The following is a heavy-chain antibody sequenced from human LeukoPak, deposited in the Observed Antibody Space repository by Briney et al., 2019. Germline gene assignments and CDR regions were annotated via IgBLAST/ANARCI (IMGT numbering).Heavy chain of an antibody. CDR3: ARRGSGASLEYYFDP. J-gene: IGHJ2*01. CDR1: GGSISSNSYY. Sequence: TSETLSLTCTVSGGSISSNSYYWGWIRQPPGKGLECIGNIYSSGATYYTPSLKSRVTISIDTSRSQFSLRLTSVTAADTAVYYCARRGSGASLEYYFDPWGRGTLVTVSS. CDR2: IYSSGAT. D-gene: IGHD1-14*01. V-gene: IGHV4-39*01.